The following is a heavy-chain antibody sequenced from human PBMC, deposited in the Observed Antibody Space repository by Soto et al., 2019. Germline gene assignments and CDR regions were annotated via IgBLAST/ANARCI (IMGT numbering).Heavy chain of an antibody. CDR3: AGASGRNWTDLVANYYYYGMDV. Sequence: ASVKVSCKASGYTFTSYAMHWVRQAPGQRLEWMGWINAGNGNTKYSRKFQGRVTITRDTSASTAYMELSSLRSEDTAVYYCAGASGRNWTDLVANYYYYGMDVSGQGTTVTVSS. J-gene: IGHJ6*02. CDR2: INAGNGNT. CDR1: GYTFTSYA. V-gene: IGHV1-3*01. D-gene: IGHD1-1*01.